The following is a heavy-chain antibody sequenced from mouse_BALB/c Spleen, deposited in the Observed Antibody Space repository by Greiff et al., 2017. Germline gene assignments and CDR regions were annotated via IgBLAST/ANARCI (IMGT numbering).Heavy chain of an antibody. V-gene: IGHV5-17*02. CDR1: GFTFSSFG. J-gene: IGHJ2*01. CDR3: ARSGYYVGVDY. Sequence: EVKLVESGGGLVQPGGSRKLSCAASGFTFSSFGMHWVRQAPEKGLEWVAYISSGSSTIYYADTVKGRFTISRDNPKNTLFLQMTSLRSEDTAMYYCARSGYYVGVDYWGQGTTLTVSS. D-gene: IGHD2-3*01. CDR2: ISSGSSTI.